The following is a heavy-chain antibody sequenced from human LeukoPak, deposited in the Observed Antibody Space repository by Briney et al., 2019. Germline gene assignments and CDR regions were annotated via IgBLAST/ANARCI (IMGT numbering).Heavy chain of an antibody. D-gene: IGHD5-12*01. CDR3: ARGRYSGTTYYFDY. J-gene: IGHJ4*02. V-gene: IGHV3-7*03. CDR2: IKKDGSET. CDR1: GFTFSTSW. Sequence: GGSLRLSCAASGFTFSTSWMSWVRQVPGKGLEWVANIKKDGSETYYVDSVKGRFTIPRDNAKNSLYLQMNSLRAEDTAMYYCARGRYSGTTYYFDYWGQGTLVTVSS.